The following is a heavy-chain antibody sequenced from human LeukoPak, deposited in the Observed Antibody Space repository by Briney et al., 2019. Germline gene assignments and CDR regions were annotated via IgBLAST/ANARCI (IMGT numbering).Heavy chain of an antibody. CDR1: GFTFSTSG. CDR3: ARGHYCNNGVCYWSWFDY. V-gene: IGHV3-33*01. D-gene: IGHD2-8*01. CDR2: IWYAGSNK. Sequence: GGFLRFSSAAPGFTFSTSGTAWARQAPGKGLGCVAVIWYAGSNKYYADSMKGRFTTARDNSKNTLYMQMNSQRDEDTAVYYCARGHYCNNGVCYWSWFDYWGQGTLVTVSS. J-gene: IGHJ4*02.